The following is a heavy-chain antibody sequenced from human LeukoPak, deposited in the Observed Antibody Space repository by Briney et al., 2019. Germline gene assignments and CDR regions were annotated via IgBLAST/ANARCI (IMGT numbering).Heavy chain of an antibody. CDR3: ARGRGYCSGGRCYEAHSDY. CDR2: INSDGSST. J-gene: IGHJ4*02. CDR1: GFTFSTYW. V-gene: IGHV3-74*01. Sequence: PGGSLRLSCAASGFTFSTYWMHWVRQAPGKGLVWVSGINSDGSSTSYADSVKGRFSISRDNSKNTLYLQMNSLRAEDTAVYYCARGRGYCSGGRCYEAHSDYWGQGTLVTVSS. D-gene: IGHD2-15*01.